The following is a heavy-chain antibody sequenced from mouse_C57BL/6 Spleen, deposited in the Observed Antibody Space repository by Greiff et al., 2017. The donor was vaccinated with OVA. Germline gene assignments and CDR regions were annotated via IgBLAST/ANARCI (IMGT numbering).Heavy chain of an antibody. Sequence: QVQLKQPGAELVKPGASVKVSCKASGYTFTSYWMHWVKQRPGQGLEWIGRIHPSDSDTNYNQKFKGKATLTVDKSSSTAYMQLSSLTSEDSAVYYCAIGDYYGSSYSFDYWGQGTTLTVSS. D-gene: IGHD1-1*01. CDR1: GYTFTSYW. V-gene: IGHV1-74*01. J-gene: IGHJ2*01. CDR3: AIGDYYGSSYSFDY. CDR2: IHPSDSDT.